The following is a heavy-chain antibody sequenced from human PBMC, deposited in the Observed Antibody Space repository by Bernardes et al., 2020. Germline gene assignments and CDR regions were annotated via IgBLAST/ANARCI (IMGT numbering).Heavy chain of an antibody. Sequence: GGSLCLSCAASGFTFTNYHMSWVRQAPGKGLEWVSAITGSGGSTYYADPVKGRFIISRDNSKNTLQLQMNSLRAEDTDVYYWAKRSSGTYYFDYWGQGILVTVSS. CDR1: GFTFTNYH. CDR3: AKRSSGTYYFDY. V-gene: IGHV3-23*01. CDR2: ITGSGGST. J-gene: IGHJ4*02. D-gene: IGHD1-26*01.